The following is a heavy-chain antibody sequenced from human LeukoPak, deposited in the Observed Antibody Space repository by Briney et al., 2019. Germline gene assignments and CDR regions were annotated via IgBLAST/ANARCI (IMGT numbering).Heavy chain of an antibody. CDR3: ARDSTSSGDAFDI. CDR2: FYYSGST. V-gene: IGHV4-39*02. J-gene: IGHJ3*02. CDR1: GGSISSSSYY. D-gene: IGHD3-22*01. Sequence: SETLSLTCTVSGGSISSSSYYWGWIRQPPGKGLEWIGSFYYSGSTYYNPSLKSRVTISVDTSKNQFSLKLSSVTAADTAVYYCARDSTSSGDAFDIWGQGTMVTVSS.